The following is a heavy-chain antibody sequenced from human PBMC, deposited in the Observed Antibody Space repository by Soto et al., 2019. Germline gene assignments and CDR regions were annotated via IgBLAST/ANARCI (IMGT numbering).Heavy chain of an antibody. V-gene: IGHV4-39*01. J-gene: IGHJ4*02. CDR3: AGAADSSSTLEY. CDR1: VGSISSSGYY. D-gene: IGHD6-6*01. Sequence: SETLSLTCTVSVGSISSSGYYWGWILHPPGKGLEWIGSSYYSWSTDYNPSLKSRVTISLDTSKNKFSLKLSSVTAADTPVYDCAGAADSSSTLEYWGQGTMVTVSS. CDR2: SYYSWST.